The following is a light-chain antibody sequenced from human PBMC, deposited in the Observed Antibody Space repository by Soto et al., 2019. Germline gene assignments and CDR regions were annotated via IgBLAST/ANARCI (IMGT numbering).Light chain of an antibody. CDR3: QQYDSSSPT. CDR1: QNISVW. J-gene: IGKJ2*01. CDR2: DAS. Sequence: DIQMTQSPSTLSASVGDGVTITCRASQNISVWLAWYQQRQGKAPKFLIYDASSLETGVPSRFSGRGSGTEFTLTIRSLQPDDFATYYCQQYDSSSPTFGQGTKLEIK. V-gene: IGKV1-5*01.